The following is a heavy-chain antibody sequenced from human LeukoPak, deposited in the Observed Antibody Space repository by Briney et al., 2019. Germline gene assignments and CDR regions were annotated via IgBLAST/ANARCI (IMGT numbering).Heavy chain of an antibody. CDR2: ISSSSSYI. Sequence: GGSLRLSCAASGFTFSSYSMNWVRQAPGKGLEWVSSISSSSSYIYYAGSVKGRFTISRDNAKNSLYLQMNSLRAEDTAVYYCARDYETGTHYWGQGTLVTVSS. CDR3: ARDYETGTHY. J-gene: IGHJ4*02. CDR1: GFTFSSYS. V-gene: IGHV3-21*01. D-gene: IGHD1-1*01.